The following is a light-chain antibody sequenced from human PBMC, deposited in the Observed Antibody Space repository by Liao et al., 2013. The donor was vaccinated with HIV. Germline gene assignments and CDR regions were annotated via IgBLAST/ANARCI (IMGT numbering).Light chain of an antibody. CDR3: QAWHNGGV. CDR2: QDN. V-gene: IGLV3-1*01. CDR1: KLGDKY. Sequence: SYELTQPPSVSVSPGQTASITCSGDKLGDKYACWYQQKPGQSPVVVIYQDNKRPSGIPERFSGSNSGNTATLTISGTQAMDEADYYCQAWHNGGVFGGGTKLTVL. J-gene: IGLJ3*02.